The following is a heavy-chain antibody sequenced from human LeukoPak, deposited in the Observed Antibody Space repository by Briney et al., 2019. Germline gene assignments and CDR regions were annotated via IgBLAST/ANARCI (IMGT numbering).Heavy chain of an antibody. Sequence: PSQTLSLTCTVSGGSISSGDYYWSWIRQPPGKGLEWIGYIYYSGSTYYNPSLKSRVTISVDTSKNQFSLKLSSVTAADTAVYYCARVRGGYYDFWSGYYIDYWGRGTLVTVSS. V-gene: IGHV4-30-4*01. CDR1: GGSISSGDYY. D-gene: IGHD3-3*01. CDR2: IYYSGST. CDR3: ARVRGGYYDFWSGYYIDY. J-gene: IGHJ4*02.